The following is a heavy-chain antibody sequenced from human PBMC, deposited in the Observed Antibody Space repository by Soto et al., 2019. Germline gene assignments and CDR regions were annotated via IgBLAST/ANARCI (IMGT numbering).Heavy chain of an antibody. V-gene: IGHV3-21*01. CDR2: ISSSSSYI. CDR3: ASIYCSGGSCYSGGDY. Sequence: EVQLVESGGGLVKPGGSLRLSCAASGFTFSNYNMYWVRQAPGKGLEWVSSISSSSSYIYYADSVKGRFTISRDNAKNSLYLQMNSLGAEDTAVYYCASIYCSGGSCYSGGDYWGQGTLVTVSS. J-gene: IGHJ4*02. D-gene: IGHD2-15*01. CDR1: GFTFSNYN.